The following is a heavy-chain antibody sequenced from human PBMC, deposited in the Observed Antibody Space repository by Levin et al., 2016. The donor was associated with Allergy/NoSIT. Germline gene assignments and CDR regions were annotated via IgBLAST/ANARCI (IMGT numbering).Heavy chain of an antibody. Sequence: WVRQAPGQGLEWMGWINPNSGGTNYAQKFQGWVTMTRDTSISTAYMELSRLRSDDTAVYYCARNPNEYSSSSGFLPDYYYYGMDVWGQGTTVTVSS. J-gene: IGHJ6*02. V-gene: IGHV1-2*04. D-gene: IGHD6-6*01. CDR3: ARNPNEYSSSSGFLPDYYYYGMDV. CDR2: INPNSGGT.